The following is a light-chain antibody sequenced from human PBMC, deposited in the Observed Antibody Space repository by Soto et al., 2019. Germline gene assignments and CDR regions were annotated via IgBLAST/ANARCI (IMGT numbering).Light chain of an antibody. J-gene: IGKJ4*01. V-gene: IGKV3-11*01. Sequence: EIVLSQSPATLSLSPGERASLSCRASQSISVYFAWYQQKSGQPPRLLIYDASNRATGIPARFSGSGSGTDFTLTISSLEPEDFAVYYCHQRTRWPPTFGGGTKVEI. CDR3: HQRTRWPPT. CDR1: QSISVY. CDR2: DAS.